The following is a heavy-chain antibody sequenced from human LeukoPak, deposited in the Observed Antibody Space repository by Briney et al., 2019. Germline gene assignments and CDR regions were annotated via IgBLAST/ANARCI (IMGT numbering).Heavy chain of an antibody. J-gene: IGHJ6*04. CDR1: GFTFSSYE. D-gene: IGHD3-10*02. Sequence: EGSLRLSCAASGFTFSSYEMNWVRQAPGKGLEWVSYISSSGSTIYYADSVKGRFTISRDNAKNSLYLQMNSLRAEDTAVYYCAELGISMIGGVWGKGTTVTISS. CDR3: AELGISMIGGV. V-gene: IGHV3-48*03. CDR2: ISSSGSTI.